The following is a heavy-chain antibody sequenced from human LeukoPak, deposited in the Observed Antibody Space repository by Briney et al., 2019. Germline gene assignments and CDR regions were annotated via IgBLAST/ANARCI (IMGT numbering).Heavy chain of an antibody. CDR2: VSGSGGST. D-gene: IGHD2-15*01. CDR3: AKGYCVTSTCPAWYSFDV. J-gene: IGHJ3*01. V-gene: IGHV3-23*01. CDR1: GFAFSRYA. Sequence: PGGSLRLSCTASGFAFSRYAMGWVRQAPGKGLEWVSAVSGSGGSTYYADSVKGRYTISRDNSMNTLYLQMSSLRAEDTAVYYCAKGYCVTSTCPAWYSFDVWGQGTMVTVSS.